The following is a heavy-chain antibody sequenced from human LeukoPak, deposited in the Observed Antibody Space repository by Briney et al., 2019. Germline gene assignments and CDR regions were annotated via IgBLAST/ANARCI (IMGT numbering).Heavy chain of an antibody. V-gene: IGHV1-69*04. CDR3: ARVAAGSSGFDY. CDR1: GGTFSSYA. J-gene: IGHJ4*02. CDR2: IIPILGIA. Sequence: SVKVSCKASGGTFSSYAISWVRQAPGQGLEWMGRIIPILGIANYAQKFQGRVTITADKSTSTAYMELSSLRSEDTAVYYYARVAAGSSGFDYWGQGTLVTVSS. D-gene: IGHD6-19*01.